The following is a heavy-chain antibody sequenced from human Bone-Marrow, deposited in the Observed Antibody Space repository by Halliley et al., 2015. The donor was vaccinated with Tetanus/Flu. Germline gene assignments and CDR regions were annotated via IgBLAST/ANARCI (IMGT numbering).Heavy chain of an antibody. CDR3: ARGMGDFWSAYSLYGMDV. Sequence: AASGFTFRDYAMHWVRQAPGKGLEWVAVTLHDGSNKYYAGSVKGRFTLSRDNSKNTLYLQMSSLKPEDTAVYYCARGMGDFWSAYSLYGMDVWGQGTTVTVSS. V-gene: IGHV3-30-3*01. D-gene: IGHD3-3*01. J-gene: IGHJ6*02. CDR2: TLHDGSNK. CDR1: GFTFRDYA.